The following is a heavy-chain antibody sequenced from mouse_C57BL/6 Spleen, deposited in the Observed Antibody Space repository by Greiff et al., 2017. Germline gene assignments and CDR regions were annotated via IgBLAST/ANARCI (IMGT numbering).Heavy chain of an antibody. D-gene: IGHD2-5*01. V-gene: IGHV1-39*01. CDR1: GYSFTDYN. J-gene: IGHJ2*01. Sequence: LVESGPELVKPGASVKISCKASGYSFTDYNMNWVKQSNGKSLEWIGVINPNYGTTSYNQKFKGKATLTVDQSSSTAYMQLNSLTSEDSAVYYCAFYSNYLYYFDYWGQGTTLTVSS. CDR3: AFYSNYLYYFDY. CDR2: INPNYGTT.